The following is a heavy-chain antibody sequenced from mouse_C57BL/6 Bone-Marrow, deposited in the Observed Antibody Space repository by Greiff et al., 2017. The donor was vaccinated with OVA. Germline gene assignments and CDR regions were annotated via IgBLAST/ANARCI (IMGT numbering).Heavy chain of an antibody. V-gene: IGHV5-9-1*02. D-gene: IGHD1-1*01. CDR2: ISSGGDYI. Sequence: EVKLVESGEGLVKPGGSLKLSCAAPGFTFSSYAMSWVRQTPEKRLEWVAYISSGGDYIYYADTVKGRFTISRDNARNTLYLQMSSLKSEDTAMYYCTRDSHYYGSLYYFDYWGQGTTLTVSS. CDR1: GFTFSSYA. CDR3: TRDSHYYGSLYYFDY. J-gene: IGHJ2*01.